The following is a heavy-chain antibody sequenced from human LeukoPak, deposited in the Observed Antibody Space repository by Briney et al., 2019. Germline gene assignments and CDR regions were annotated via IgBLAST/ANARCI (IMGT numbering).Heavy chain of an antibody. CDR3: ANGNGQRFLEWLHEVHFDY. Sequence: SGGSLRLSCAASKFTFSSFAMSWVRQAPGKGLEWVSGISATGDSTYYTDSVKGRFTISRDNSKNTLYLQMNSLGAEDTAVYYCANGNGQRFLEWLHEVHFDYWGQGTLVTVSS. CDR1: KFTFSSFA. V-gene: IGHV3-23*01. D-gene: IGHD3-3*01. CDR2: ISATGDST. J-gene: IGHJ4*02.